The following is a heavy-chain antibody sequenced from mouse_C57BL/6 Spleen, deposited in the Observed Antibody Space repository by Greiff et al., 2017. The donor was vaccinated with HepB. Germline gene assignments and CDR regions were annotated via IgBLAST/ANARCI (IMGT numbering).Heavy chain of an antibody. CDR2: IDPNSGGT. CDR1: GYTFTSYW. J-gene: IGHJ3*01. Sequence: QVQLQQPGAELVKPGASVKLSCKASGYTFTSYWMHWVKQRPGRGLEWIGRIDPNSGGTKYNEKFKSKATLTVDKPSRTSYMQLSSLTSEDSAVYYCARPITTVESACFAYWGQGTLVTVSA. D-gene: IGHD1-1*01. CDR3: ARPITTVESACFAY. V-gene: IGHV1-72*01.